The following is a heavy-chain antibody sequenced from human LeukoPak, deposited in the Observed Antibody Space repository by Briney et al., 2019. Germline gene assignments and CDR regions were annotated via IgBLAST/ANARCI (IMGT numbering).Heavy chain of an antibody. V-gene: IGHV4-34*01. CDR2: INHSGST. J-gene: IGHJ6*02. Sequence: SETLSLTCAVSGGSFSGYYWSWIRHPPGKGLEWIGEINHSGSTNYNPSLESRVTISVDTSKNQFSLKLSSVTAADTAVYYCARVRYFDWSGTYGMDVWGQGTTVTVSS. CDR1: GGSFSGYY. CDR3: ARVRYFDWSGTYGMDV. D-gene: IGHD3-9*01.